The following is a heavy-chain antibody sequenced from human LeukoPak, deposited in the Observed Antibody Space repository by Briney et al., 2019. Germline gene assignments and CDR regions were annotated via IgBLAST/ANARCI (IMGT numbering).Heavy chain of an antibody. D-gene: IGHD4-23*01. CDR3: VRDLILVEPPVDDFDY. Sequence: GGSLRLSCAASGFTFRNYWMHWVRQVPGKGLVWVSRINVDGSVKSYADSVKGRFTISRDNAKNAVSLQMNSLRAENTAVYYCVRDLILVEPPVDDFDYWGQGALVTVSS. CDR1: GFTFRNYW. J-gene: IGHJ4*02. V-gene: IGHV3-74*01. CDR2: INVDGSVK.